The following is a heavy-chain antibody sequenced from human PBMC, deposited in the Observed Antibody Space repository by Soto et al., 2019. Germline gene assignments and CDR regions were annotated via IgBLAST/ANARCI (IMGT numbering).Heavy chain of an antibody. CDR2: IFPGDSDT. J-gene: IGHJ4*02. D-gene: IGHD2-15*01. Sequence: PGESLKISCKGSGYSFTTYCIAWVRQMPGKGLEWMGIIFPGDSDTRYSPSFQGQITMSADKSISTAYLQWSSLKASDTAMYYCARLSCSGGTCYSDFDYWGQGTLVTVSS. CDR3: ARLSCSGGTCYSDFDY. CDR1: GYSFTTYC. V-gene: IGHV5-51*01.